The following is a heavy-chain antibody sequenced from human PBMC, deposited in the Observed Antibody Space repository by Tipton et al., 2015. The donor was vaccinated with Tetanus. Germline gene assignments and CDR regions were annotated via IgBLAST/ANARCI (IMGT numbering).Heavy chain of an antibody. CDR1: GFAFSTYS. V-gene: IGHV3-48*02. Sequence: SLRLSCAASGFAFSTYSMNWVRQAPGKGLEWLSYISGSSTTIYYADSVKGRFTISRDNAKNSLYLQMNSLRDEDTAVYYCAGPYGDYGYWGQGTLVTVSS. CDR2: ISGSSTTI. D-gene: IGHD4-17*01. CDR3: AGPYGDYGY. J-gene: IGHJ4*02.